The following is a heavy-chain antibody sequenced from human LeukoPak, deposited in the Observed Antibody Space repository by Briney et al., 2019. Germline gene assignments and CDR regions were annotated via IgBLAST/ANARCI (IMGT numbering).Heavy chain of an antibody. Sequence: GGPLTLSCAASVFTFSLYATHWLRQSREEGVEYVSSISCKEGSTHYAHSVRGRFPISRENSKNTLYLQMRSLRGEHMAVYYCARDGIEYGGNPGGYYYYMDVWGKGTTATASS. CDR3: ARDGIEYGGNPGGYYYYMDV. CDR1: VFTFSLYA. CDR2: ISCKEGST. J-gene: IGHJ6*03. V-gene: IGHV3-64*01. D-gene: IGHD4/OR15-4a*01.